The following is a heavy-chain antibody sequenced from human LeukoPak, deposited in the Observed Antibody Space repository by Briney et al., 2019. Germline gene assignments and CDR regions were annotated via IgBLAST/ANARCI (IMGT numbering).Heavy chain of an antibody. D-gene: IGHD3-16*01. Sequence: SETLSLTCAVYGGSFSGYYWSWIRQPPGKGLEWIGEINHSGSTNYNPSLKSRVTISVGTSKNQFSLKLSSVTAADTAVYYCARSGPLYTRAFDIWGQGTMVTVSS. CDR2: INHSGST. J-gene: IGHJ3*02. CDR1: GGSFSGYY. V-gene: IGHV4-34*01. CDR3: ARSGPLYTRAFDI.